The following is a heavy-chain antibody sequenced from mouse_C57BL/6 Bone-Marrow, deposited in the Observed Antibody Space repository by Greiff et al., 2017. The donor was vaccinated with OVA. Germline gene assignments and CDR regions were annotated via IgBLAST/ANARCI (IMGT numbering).Heavy chain of an antibody. CDR2: IYPGSGNT. Sequence: VQLQESGAELVRPGASVKLSCKASGYTFTDYYINWVKQRPGQGLEWIARIYPGSGNTYYNEKFKGKATLTAEKSSSTAYMQLSSLTSEDSAVYFCASPFKGAMDYWGQGTSVTVSS. CDR1: GYTFTDYY. J-gene: IGHJ4*01. CDR3: ASPFKGAMDY. V-gene: IGHV1-76*01.